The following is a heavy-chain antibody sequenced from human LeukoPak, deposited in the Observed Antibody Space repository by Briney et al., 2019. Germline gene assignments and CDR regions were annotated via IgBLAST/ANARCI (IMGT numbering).Heavy chain of an antibody. Sequence: GGSLRLSCAASGFTFTKNWMTWVRQAPGKGLEWVANIKQDGTEKYYVDSVKGRFTISRDNAKNSVYLQMNSLRVEDTAVYYCARQDDWNYEDYWGQGALVTVSS. J-gene: IGHJ4*02. CDR2: IKQDGTEK. CDR3: ARQDDWNYEDY. D-gene: IGHD1-7*01. V-gene: IGHV3-7*01. CDR1: GFTFTKNW.